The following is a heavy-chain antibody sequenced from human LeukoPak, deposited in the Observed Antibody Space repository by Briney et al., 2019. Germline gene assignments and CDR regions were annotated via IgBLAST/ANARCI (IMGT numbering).Heavy chain of an antibody. CDR1: GGSISSGSYY. V-gene: IGHV4-61*02. CDR3: ARGKGAYDSSGYWGYYFDY. CDR2: IYTSGST. Sequence: PSETLSLTCTVSGGSISSGSYYWRWIRQPAGKGLEWIGRIYTSGSTNYNPSLKSRVTISVDTSKNQFSLKLSSVTAADTAVYYCARGKGAYDSSGYWGYYFDYWGQGTLVTVSS. D-gene: IGHD3-22*01. J-gene: IGHJ4*02.